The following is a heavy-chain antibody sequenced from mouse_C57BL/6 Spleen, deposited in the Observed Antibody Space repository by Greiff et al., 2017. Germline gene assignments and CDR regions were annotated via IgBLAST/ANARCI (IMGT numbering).Heavy chain of an antibody. CDR1: GYTFTSYW. D-gene: IGHD1-1*01. Sequence: QVQLKQPGAELVKPGASVKLSCKASGYTFTSYWMHWVKQRPGQGLEWIGMIHPNSGSTNYNEKFKSKATLTVDKSSSTAYMQLSSLTSEDSAVYYCARKGGHYGSSFDYWGQGTTLTVSS. CDR3: ARKGGHYGSSFDY. CDR2: IHPNSGST. J-gene: IGHJ2*01. V-gene: IGHV1-64*01.